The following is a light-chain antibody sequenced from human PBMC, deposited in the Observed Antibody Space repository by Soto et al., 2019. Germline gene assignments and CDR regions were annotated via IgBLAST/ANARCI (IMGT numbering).Light chain of an antibody. CDR2: AAS. J-gene: IGKJ4*01. Sequence: DIQMTQSPSSLSASVGDRVTITCRASQRIDNYLNWYHQKPGKAPKLLIYAASNLQSGVPTRFSGSGSGTDFTLTISSLQPEDFATYFCQQGASFPLAFGGGTKVDIK. CDR3: QQGASFPLA. CDR1: QRIDNY. V-gene: IGKV1-39*01.